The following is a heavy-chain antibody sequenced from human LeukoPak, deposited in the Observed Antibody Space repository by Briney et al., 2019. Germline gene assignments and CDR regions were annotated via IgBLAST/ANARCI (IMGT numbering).Heavy chain of an antibody. Sequence: GGSLRLSCAASGFTFSSYAMSWVRQAPGKGLEWVSAISGSGGSTYYADSVKGRFTISRDNSKNTLYLQMNSLRAEDTAVYYCAGDTARALAYYYYGMDVWGQGTTVTVSS. D-gene: IGHD5-18*01. CDR2: ISGSGGST. J-gene: IGHJ6*02. V-gene: IGHV3-23*01. CDR1: GFTFSSYA. CDR3: AGDTARALAYYYYGMDV.